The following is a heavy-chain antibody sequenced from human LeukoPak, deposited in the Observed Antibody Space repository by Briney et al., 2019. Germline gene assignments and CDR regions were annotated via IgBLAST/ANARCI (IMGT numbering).Heavy chain of an antibody. D-gene: IGHD5-18*01. J-gene: IGHJ4*02. CDR1: GGTFSSYA. V-gene: IGHV1-69*01. CDR2: IIPIFGTT. CDR3: ARDQGYRYGYGAFDY. Sequence: GSSVKVSCKASGGTFSSYAISWVRQAPGQGLEWMGGIIPIFGTTNYAQKFQGRVTITADESTSTAYMDLSSLRSEDTAVYYCARDQGYRYGYGAFDYWGQGTLVTVSS.